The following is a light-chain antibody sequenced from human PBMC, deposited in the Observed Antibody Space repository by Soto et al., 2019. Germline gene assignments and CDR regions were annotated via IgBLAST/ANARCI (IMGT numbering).Light chain of an antibody. J-gene: IGKJ3*01. V-gene: IGKV3D-20*02. CDR1: QSVSSTF. CDR2: DAS. Sequence: EIVLTQSPGTLSLSPGERATLSCRSSQSVSSTFLAWYQQKPGQAPRLLIYDASSRATGIPDRFSGSGSGTDFTLTISRLEPEDFATYYCLQHSDYPFTFGLGTKVDI. CDR3: LQHSDYPFT.